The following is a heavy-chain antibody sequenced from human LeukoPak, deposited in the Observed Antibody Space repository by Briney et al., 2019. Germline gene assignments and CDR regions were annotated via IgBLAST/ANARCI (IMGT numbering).Heavy chain of an antibody. CDR3: AKDRCSGGSCYLT. V-gene: IGHV1-69*04. D-gene: IGHD2-15*01. CDR2: IIPILGIA. J-gene: IGHJ4*02. Sequence: SVKVSCKASGGTFSSYAISWVRQAPGQGLEWMGRIIPILGIANYAQKFQGRVTITADKSTSTAYMELSSLRSEDTAVYYCAKDRCSGGSCYLTWGQGTLVTVSS. CDR1: GGTFSSYA.